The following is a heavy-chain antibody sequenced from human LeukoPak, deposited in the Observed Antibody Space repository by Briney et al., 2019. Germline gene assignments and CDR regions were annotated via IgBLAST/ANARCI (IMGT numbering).Heavy chain of an antibody. V-gene: IGHV1-2*02. CDR2: INPNSGGT. J-gene: IGHJ6*02. CDR1: GYTSTGYY. D-gene: IGHD4-23*01. Sequence: ASVKVSCKASGYTSTGYYMHWVRQAPGQGLEWMGWINPNSGGTNYAQKFQGRVTMTRDTSISTAYMELSRLRSDDTAVHYCARDLYGGNSPYYYYYGMDVWGQGTTVTVSS. CDR3: ARDLYGGNSPYYYYYGMDV.